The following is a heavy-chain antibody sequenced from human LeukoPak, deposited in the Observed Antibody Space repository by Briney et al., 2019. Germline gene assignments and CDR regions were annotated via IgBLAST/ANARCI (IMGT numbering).Heavy chain of an antibody. V-gene: IGHV3-30*04. CDR3: ARSPGYSYARDDY. Sequence: GRSLRLSCAASGFTFSSYAMHWVRQAPGKGLEWVAVISYDGSNKYYADSVKGRFTISRDNSKNTLYLQMNSLRAEDTAVYYCARSPGYSYARDDYWGQGTLVTVSS. D-gene: IGHD5-18*01. CDR2: ISYDGSNK. CDR1: GFTFSSYA. J-gene: IGHJ4*02.